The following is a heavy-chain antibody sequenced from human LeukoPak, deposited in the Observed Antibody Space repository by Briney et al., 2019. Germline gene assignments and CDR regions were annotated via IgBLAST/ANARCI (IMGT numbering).Heavy chain of an antibody. CDR3: ATLITDYYDSSGPSGGGY. CDR2: VDREDGET. V-gene: IGHV1-69-2*01. Sequence: ASVKVSCKVPGYTFTDYYMHWVQQAPGKGLEWMGLVDREDGETIYAEKFQGRVTITADTSTDTAYMELSSLRSEDTAVYYCATLITDYYDSSGPSGGGYWGQGTLVTVSS. CDR1: GYTFTDYY. D-gene: IGHD3-22*01. J-gene: IGHJ4*02.